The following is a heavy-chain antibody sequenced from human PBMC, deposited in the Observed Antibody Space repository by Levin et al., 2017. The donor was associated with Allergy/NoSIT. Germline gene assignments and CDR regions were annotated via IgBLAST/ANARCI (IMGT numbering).Heavy chain of an antibody. CDR1: GYTFTSYG. V-gene: IGHV1-18*01. CDR2: ISAYNGNT. J-gene: IGHJ4*02. Sequence: ASVKVSCKASGYTFTSYGISWVRQAPGQGLEWMGWISAYNGNTNYAQKLQGRVTMTTDTSTSTAYMELRSLRSDDTAVYYCARSPLVGKCPSCYSEVDYWGQGTLVTVSS. D-gene: IGHD2-2*01. CDR3: ARSPLVGKCPSCYSEVDY.